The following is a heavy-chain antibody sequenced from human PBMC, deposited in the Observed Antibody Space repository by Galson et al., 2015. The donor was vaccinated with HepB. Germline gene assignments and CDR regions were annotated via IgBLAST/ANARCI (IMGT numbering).Heavy chain of an antibody. CDR3: ARAVVAAAGWFDP. V-gene: IGHV3-74*01. J-gene: IGHJ5*02. CDR1: GFTFSSYW. CDR2: INTDGSST. Sequence: SLRLSCAASGFTFSSYWIHWLRQAPGKGLVWVSGINTDGSSTTYADSVKGRFTISRDNAKNTLSLQMNSLGVEDTAMYYCARAVVAAAGWFDPWGQGTLVTVAS. D-gene: IGHD2-2*01.